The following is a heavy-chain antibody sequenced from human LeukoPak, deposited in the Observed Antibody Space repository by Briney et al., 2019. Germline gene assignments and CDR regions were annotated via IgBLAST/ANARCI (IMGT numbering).Heavy chain of an antibody. CDR1: GFTFSSYW. D-gene: IGHD6-19*01. CDR2: INSDGTST. V-gene: IGHV3-74*01. Sequence: QPGGSLRLSCAASGFTFSSYWMHWVRQAPGKGLVWVSRINSDGTSTTYADSVKGRFTISRDNAKNTLYLQMNSLRADDTAVYYCARSRWLDAFDYWGQGTLVTVSS. CDR3: ARSRWLDAFDY. J-gene: IGHJ4*02.